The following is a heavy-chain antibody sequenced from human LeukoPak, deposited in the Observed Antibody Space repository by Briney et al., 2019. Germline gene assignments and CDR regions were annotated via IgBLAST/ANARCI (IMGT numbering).Heavy chain of an antibody. J-gene: IGHJ6*03. V-gene: IGHV3-30*02. Sequence: GGSLRLSSAASGFTFSSYGMHWVRQAPGKGLEWVAFIHYDGSTKYYADSVKGRFTISRDNSKNTLYLQMNSLRAEDTAVYYCAKDRSSPPYYYMDVWGKGTTVTVSS. CDR2: IHYDGSTK. CDR3: AKDRSSPPYYYMDV. CDR1: GFTFSSYG. D-gene: IGHD6-13*01.